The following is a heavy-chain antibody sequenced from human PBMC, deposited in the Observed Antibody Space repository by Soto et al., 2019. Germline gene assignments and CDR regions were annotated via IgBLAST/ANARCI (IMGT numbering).Heavy chain of an antibody. CDR3: ARDRPNSGFDY. J-gene: IGHJ4*02. CDR2: IWYDGSNK. D-gene: IGHD7-27*01. Sequence: GGSLRLSCAASGFTFSSYGMHWVRQAPGKGLEWVAVIWYDGSNKYYGDSVKGRFTISRDKNTLYLQMNSLRAEDTAVYYCARDRPNSGFDYWGQGTLVTVPQ. V-gene: IGHV3-33*01. CDR1: GFTFSSYG.